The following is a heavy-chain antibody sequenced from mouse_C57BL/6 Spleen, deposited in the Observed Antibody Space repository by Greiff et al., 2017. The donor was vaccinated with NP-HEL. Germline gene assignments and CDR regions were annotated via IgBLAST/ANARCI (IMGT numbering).Heavy chain of an antibody. CDR2: ISSGGSYT. J-gene: IGHJ2*01. CDR1: GFTFSSYG. V-gene: IGHV5-6*01. CDR3: ARHGITTVVADYFDY. D-gene: IGHD1-1*01. Sequence: EVQGVESGGDLVKPGGSLKLSCAASGFTFSSYGMSWVRQTPDKRLEWVATISSGGSYTYYPDSVKGRFTISRDNAKNTLYLQMSSLKSEDTAMYYCARHGITTVVADYFDYWGQGTTLTVSS.